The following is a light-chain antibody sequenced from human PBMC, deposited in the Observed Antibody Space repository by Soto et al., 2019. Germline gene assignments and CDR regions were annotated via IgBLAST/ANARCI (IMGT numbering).Light chain of an antibody. V-gene: IGKV3D-20*02. J-gene: IGKJ5*01. CDR2: GAS. CDR1: QSVPSKY. CDR3: QQRSDWPPIT. Sequence: EIVLTQSPGTLSLSPGERATLSCRASQSVPSKYLAWYQQNPGQAPRLLIYGASNRATGIPDKFSGSGSGTDFTLTISRLEPEDFAVYFCQQRSDWPPITFGQGTRLGIK.